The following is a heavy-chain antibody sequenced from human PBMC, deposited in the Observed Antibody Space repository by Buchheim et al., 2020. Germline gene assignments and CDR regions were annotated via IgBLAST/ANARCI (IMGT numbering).Heavy chain of an antibody. CDR3: ARDDDGSYNY. CDR2: INQDGSEK. Sequence: EVQLVESGGGLVQPGGSLRLSCAASGLTFTTYWMNWVRQAPGKGLEWVANINQDGSEKFCVDSVKGRFTISRDNAKNSLYLQINSLRAEDTAGYYCARDDDGSYNYWGQGT. D-gene: IGHD1-26*01. V-gene: IGHV3-7*01. CDR1: GLTFTTYW. J-gene: IGHJ4*02.